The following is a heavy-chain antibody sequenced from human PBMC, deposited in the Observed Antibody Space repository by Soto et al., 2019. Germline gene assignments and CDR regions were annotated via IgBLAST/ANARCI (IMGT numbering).Heavy chain of an antibody. CDR3: ARDRQYVDYGYYFDF. J-gene: IGHJ4*02. CDR1: GYTFTGYY. V-gene: IGHV1-2*02. CDR2: INPNSGGT. Sequence: QVQLVQSGAEVKEPGASVKVSCKTSGYTFTGYYMHWVRQAPGQGLKWMGWINPNSGGTDYAQNFQGRVTMTRDTSINTVYMELSGLRSDDTALYYCARDRQYVDYGYYFDFWGQGTLVTVSS. D-gene: IGHD4-17*01.